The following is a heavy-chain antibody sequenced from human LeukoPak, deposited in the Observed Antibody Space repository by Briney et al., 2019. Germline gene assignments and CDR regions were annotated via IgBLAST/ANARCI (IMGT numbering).Heavy chain of an antibody. D-gene: IGHD6-6*01. CDR2: IYHSEST. CDR1: GGSISSSNW. CDR3: ARGQYSSSSSDYFDY. Sequence: SGTLSLTCAVSGGSISSSNWWSWVRQSPGKGLEWIGDIYHSESTHYNPSLESRVTILVDKSKNQFSLKLSSVTAADTAVYYCARGQYSSSSSDYFDYWGQGTLVTVSS. V-gene: IGHV4-4*02. J-gene: IGHJ4*02.